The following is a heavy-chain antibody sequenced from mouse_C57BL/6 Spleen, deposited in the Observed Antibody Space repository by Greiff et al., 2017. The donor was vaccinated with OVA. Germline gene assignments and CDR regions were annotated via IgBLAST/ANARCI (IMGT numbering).Heavy chain of an antibody. Sequence: EVQLQQSGPVLVKPGASVKMSCKASGYTFTDYYMNWVKQSHGKSLEWIGVINPYNGGTSYNQKFKGKATLTVDKSSSTAYMELNSLTSEDSAVYYCARRGITRGFAYWGQGTLVTVSA. CDR2: INPYNGGT. D-gene: IGHD1-1*01. CDR1: GYTFTDYY. CDR3: ARRGITRGFAY. V-gene: IGHV1-19*01. J-gene: IGHJ3*01.